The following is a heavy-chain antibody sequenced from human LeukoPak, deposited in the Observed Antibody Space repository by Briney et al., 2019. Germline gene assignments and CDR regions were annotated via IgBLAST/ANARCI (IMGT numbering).Heavy chain of an antibody. V-gene: IGHV3-13*01. J-gene: IGHJ4*02. D-gene: IGHD3-10*01. CDR1: GFTFSRYD. Sequence: GGPLRLSCAASGFTFSRYDMHWVRQVTGKGLEWVSGIGTIADTFYPDSVKGRFTISRDNAKNSIYLQMNSLRAGDTAVYYCARTRTTPGVRGLQMRYFDYWGQGTLVTVSS. CDR2: IGTIADT. CDR3: ARTRTTPGVRGLQMRYFDY.